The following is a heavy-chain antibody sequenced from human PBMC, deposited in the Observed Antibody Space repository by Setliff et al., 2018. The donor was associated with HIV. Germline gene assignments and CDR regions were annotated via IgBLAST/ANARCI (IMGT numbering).Heavy chain of an antibody. CDR1: GGTINRSGYY. J-gene: IGHJ4*02. Sequence: SETLSLTCTVSGGTINRSGYYWGWIRQPPGKGLEWIGSIYYSGSTYYNPSFNSRVTISVDTSKNQFSLKLYSVTAADTAMYYCVRGGRGTGDIFDYWGQGTLVTVSS. CDR3: VRGGRGTGDIFDY. V-gene: IGHV4-39*01. D-gene: IGHD7-27*01. CDR2: IYYSGST.